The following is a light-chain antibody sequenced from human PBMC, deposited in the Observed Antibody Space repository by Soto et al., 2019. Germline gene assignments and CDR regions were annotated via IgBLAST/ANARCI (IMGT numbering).Light chain of an antibody. CDR2: SNN. J-gene: IGLJ1*01. CDR3: AACDASLNGFYV. CDR1: SSNIGSKT. Sequence: QSALTQPPSASGTPGQRVTISCSGSSSNIGSKTVNWYQHLPGTAPKLLIYSNNQRPSGVPDRFSGSKSGTSASLAISGLQSEDEAYYYCAACDASLNGFYVFGTGTKVTVL. V-gene: IGLV1-44*01.